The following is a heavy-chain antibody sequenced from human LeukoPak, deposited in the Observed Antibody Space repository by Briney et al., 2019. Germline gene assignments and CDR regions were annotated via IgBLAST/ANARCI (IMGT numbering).Heavy chain of an antibody. J-gene: IGHJ4*02. D-gene: IGHD5-24*01. Sequence: SETLSLTCTVSGGSISSYYWSWIRQPAGKGLEWIGRIYTSGSTNYNPSLKSRVTMSVDTSKNQFSLKLSSVTAADTAVYYCARDMVGDGYKRVRWYFDYWGQGTLATVSS. CDR3: ARDMVGDGYKRVRWYFDY. CDR1: GGSISSYY. CDR2: IYTSGST. V-gene: IGHV4-4*07.